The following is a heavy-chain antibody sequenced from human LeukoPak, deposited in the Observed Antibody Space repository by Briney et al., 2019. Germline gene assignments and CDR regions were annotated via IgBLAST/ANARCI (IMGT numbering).Heavy chain of an antibody. V-gene: IGHV4-34*01. D-gene: IGHD3-10*01. CDR3: ARHEYYYGSGKRSMDV. J-gene: IGHJ6*03. Sequence: PSETLSLTCAVYGGSFSGYYWSWIRQPPGKGLEWIGEINHSGSTNYNPSLKSRVTISVDTSKNQFSLKLSSVTAADTAVYYCARHEYYYGSGKRSMDVWGKGTTVTISS. CDR1: GGSFSGYY. CDR2: INHSGST.